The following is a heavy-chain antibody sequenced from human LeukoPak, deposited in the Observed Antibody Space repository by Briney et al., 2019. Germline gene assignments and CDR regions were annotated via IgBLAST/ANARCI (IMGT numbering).Heavy chain of an antibody. V-gene: IGHV3-73*01. Sequence: GGSLRLSCAASGFTFSGSAMHWVRQASGKGLEWVGRIRSKANSYATAYAASVKGRFTISRDDSKNTAYLQMNSLKTEDTAVYYCTGQGEQWLVEMALDYWGQGTLVTVSS. CDR2: IRSKANSYAT. J-gene: IGHJ4*02. CDR3: TGQGEQWLVEMALDY. D-gene: IGHD6-19*01. CDR1: GFTFSGSA.